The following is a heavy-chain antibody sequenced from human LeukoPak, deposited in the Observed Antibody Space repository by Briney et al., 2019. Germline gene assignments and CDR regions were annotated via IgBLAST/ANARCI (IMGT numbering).Heavy chain of an antibody. CDR2: TRNDGTSE. Sequence: GGSLRLSCAASGFTISNFAIHWVRQAPGMGLQWVAFTRNDGTSEIYAESVRGRFTISRDNSKNTLYLQMNSLRAEDTAVYYCAKDDGSSSELPPPNYFVCWGQGTLVTVSS. CDR3: AKDDGSSSELPPPNYFVC. D-gene: IGHD6-6*01. V-gene: IGHV3-30*02. J-gene: IGHJ4*02. CDR1: GFTISNFA.